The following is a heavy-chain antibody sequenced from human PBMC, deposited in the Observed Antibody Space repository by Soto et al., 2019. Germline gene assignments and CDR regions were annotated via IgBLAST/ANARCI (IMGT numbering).Heavy chain of an antibody. CDR3: TSGPPMYCSSSSCYASPFDY. J-gene: IGHJ4*02. V-gene: IGHV3-74*01. Sequence: EVQLVESGGGLVQPGGSLRLSCAASGFTLSSYWMHWVRQAPGKGLVWVSRINSDGSSTSYADSVKGRFTISRDNAKNTLYLQMNSLRGEDTAVYYCTSGPPMYCSSSSCYASPFDYWGQGTLVTVSS. CDR2: INSDGSST. CDR1: GFTLSSYW. D-gene: IGHD2-2*01.